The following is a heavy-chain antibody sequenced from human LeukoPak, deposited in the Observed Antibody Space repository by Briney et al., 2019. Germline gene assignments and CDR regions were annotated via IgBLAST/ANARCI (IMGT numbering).Heavy chain of an antibody. CDR3: ARILSSSWYEYFHH. D-gene: IGHD6-19*01. V-gene: IGHV1-69*13. J-gene: IGHJ1*01. Sequence: ASVKVSCKASGGTFSNYAISWVRQAPGQGLEWMGAIIPIFGTANYAQKFQGRVTIAADESTSTAYMELSSLRSEDTAVYYCARILSSSWYEYFHHWGQGTLVTVSS. CDR2: IIPIFGTA. CDR1: GGTFSNYA.